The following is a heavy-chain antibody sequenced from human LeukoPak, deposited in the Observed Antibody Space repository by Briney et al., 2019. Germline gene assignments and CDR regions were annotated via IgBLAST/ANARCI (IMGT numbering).Heavy chain of an antibody. Sequence: SETLSLTCTVSGGSISSYYWSRIRQPPGKGLEWIGYIYYSGSTNYNPSLKSRVTISVDTSKNQFSLKLSSVTAADTAVYYCASSSGTTLYAFDIWGQGTMVTVSS. J-gene: IGHJ3*02. D-gene: IGHD3-22*01. CDR2: IYYSGST. CDR1: GGSISSYY. CDR3: ASSSGTTLYAFDI. V-gene: IGHV4-59*08.